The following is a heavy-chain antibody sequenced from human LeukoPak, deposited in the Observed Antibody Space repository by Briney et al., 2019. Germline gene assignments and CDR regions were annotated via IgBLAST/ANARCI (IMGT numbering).Heavy chain of an antibody. CDR1: GGSFSGYY. D-gene: IGHD6-13*01. CDR3: ARARSGYTSSWYFVS. J-gene: IGHJ4*02. CDR2: INQSGST. Sequence: SETLSLTCGVYGGSFSGYYWSWIRQPPGKGLEWIGEINQSGSTNYNPSLKSRVTISVDTSKNQFSLKLSSVTAADTAVYYCARARSGYTSSWYFVSWGQGTLVTVSS. V-gene: IGHV4-34*01.